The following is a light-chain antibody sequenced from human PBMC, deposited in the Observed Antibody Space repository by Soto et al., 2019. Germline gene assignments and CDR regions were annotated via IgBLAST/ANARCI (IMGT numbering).Light chain of an antibody. CDR3: QQYSRYSA. V-gene: IGKV1-5*03. CDR1: QSINIY. CDR2: QAS. J-gene: IGKJ2*01. Sequence: EIQVTQSPATLSASVGDRVTITCRASQSINIYLAWYRQKPGKAPELLIYQASILEPGVPSRFSGRGSGTEFTLTISSLQPDDFATYYCQQYSRYSAFGQGTKVDIK.